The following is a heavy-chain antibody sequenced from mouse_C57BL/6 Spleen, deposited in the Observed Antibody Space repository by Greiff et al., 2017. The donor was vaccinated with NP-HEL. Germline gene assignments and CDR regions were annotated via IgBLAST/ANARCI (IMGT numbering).Heavy chain of an antibody. CDR3: ARSGYGSSWYDAMDY. CDR2: INPSNGGT. J-gene: IGHJ4*01. V-gene: IGHV1-53*01. D-gene: IGHD1-1*01. Sequence: VQLQQPGTELVKPGASVKLSCKASGYTFTSYWMHWVKQRPGQGLEWIGNINPSNGGTNYNEKFKSKATLTVDKSSSTAYMQLSSLTSEDSAVYYCARSGYGSSWYDAMDYWGQGTSVTVSS. CDR1: GYTFTSYW.